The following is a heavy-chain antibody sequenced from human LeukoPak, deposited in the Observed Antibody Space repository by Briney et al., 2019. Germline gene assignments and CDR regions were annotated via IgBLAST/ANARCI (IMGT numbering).Heavy chain of an antibody. CDR3: ATARSYGEYYFDY. D-gene: IGHD1-26*01. CDR2: ISSSGSTI. Sequence: GGSLRLSCAASGFTFSSYEMNWVRQAPGKGLEWVSYISSSGSTIYYADSVKGRFTISRDNAKNSVYLQMNSLRAEDTAIYYCATARSYGEYYFDYWGQGTLVTVSS. CDR1: GFTFSSYE. J-gene: IGHJ4*02. V-gene: IGHV3-48*03.